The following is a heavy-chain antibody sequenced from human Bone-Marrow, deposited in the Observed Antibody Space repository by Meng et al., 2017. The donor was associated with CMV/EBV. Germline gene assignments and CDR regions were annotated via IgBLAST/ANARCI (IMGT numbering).Heavy chain of an antibody. Sequence: ASVKVSCKASGYTFTSYDINWVRQATGQGLEWMGWMNPNSGNTGYAQKFQGRVTMTRNTSISTAYMELSSLRSEDTAVYCCARGRGRPTIFGVGREYYFDYWGQGTLVTVSS. V-gene: IGHV1-8*01. D-gene: IGHD3-3*01. J-gene: IGHJ4*02. CDR1: GYTFTSYD. CDR2: MNPNSGNT. CDR3: ARGRGRPTIFGVGREYYFDY.